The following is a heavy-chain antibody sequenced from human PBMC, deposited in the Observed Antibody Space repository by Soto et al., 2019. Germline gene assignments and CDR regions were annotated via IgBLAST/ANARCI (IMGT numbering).Heavy chain of an antibody. CDR3: AKDRGEVTTKDAFDI. D-gene: IGHD4-17*01. Sequence: LSLTCAASGFTFSSYAMSWVRQAPGKGLEWVSAISGSGGSTYYADSVKGRFTISRDNSKNTLYLQMNSLRAEDTAVYYCAKDRGEVTTKDAFDIWGQGTMVTVSS. CDR2: ISGSGGST. J-gene: IGHJ3*02. CDR1: GFTFSSYA. V-gene: IGHV3-23*01.